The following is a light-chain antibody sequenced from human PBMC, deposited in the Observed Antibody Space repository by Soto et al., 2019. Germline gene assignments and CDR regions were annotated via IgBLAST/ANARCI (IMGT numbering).Light chain of an antibody. CDR1: QSVSSY. V-gene: IGKV3-11*01. J-gene: IGKJ4*01. Sequence: EIVLTQSPATLSLSPGERATLSCRASQSVSSYLGWYQQKPGQAPRLLIYEASKRATGVPVRFSGSGSGTDFTLTISSLEPEDFAVYYCQQRSNWPLTFGGGTKVEIK. CDR3: QQRSNWPLT. CDR2: EAS.